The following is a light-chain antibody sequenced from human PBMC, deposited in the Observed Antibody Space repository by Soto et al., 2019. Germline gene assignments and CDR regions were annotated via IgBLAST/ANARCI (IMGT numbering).Light chain of an antibody. J-gene: IGLJ1*01. CDR3: CSYGGSPTYV. V-gene: IGLV2-23*02. CDR2: EVN. Sequence: QSVLTQPASVSGSPGQSITISCTGTSSNVGSYKLVSWYQQHPGKAPKLMIFEVNKRPSGVSNRFSGSKSGNTASLTISGLKVEDEAHYYCCSYGGSPTYVFGTGTKVTVL. CDR1: SSNVGSYKL.